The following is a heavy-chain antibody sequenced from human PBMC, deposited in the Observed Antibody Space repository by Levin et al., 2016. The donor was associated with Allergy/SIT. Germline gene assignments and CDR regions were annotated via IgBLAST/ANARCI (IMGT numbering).Heavy chain of an antibody. CDR1: QTSISGRGYS. J-gene: IGHJ5*02. D-gene: IGHD4-11*01. Sequence: SETLSLTCAVSQTSISGRGYSWNWIRQPLGKGLEWIGYIHYSGSTYYNPSLESRVVISSDTSKNQFSLRLNSVTTADTAVYFCARGFYSPFLDLWGQGILVTVSS. CDR2: IHYSGST. CDR3: ARGFYSPFLDL. V-gene: IGHV4-30-2*01.